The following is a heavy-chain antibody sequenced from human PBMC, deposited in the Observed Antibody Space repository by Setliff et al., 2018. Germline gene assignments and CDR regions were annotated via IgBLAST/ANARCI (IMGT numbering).Heavy chain of an antibody. V-gene: IGHV3-43D*04. Sequence: GGSLRLSCAASGFTFDDYAMHWVRQAPGKGLEWVSLISWDGGSTYYADSVKGRFTISRDNSKNSLYLQMNSLRAEDTALYYCAKGFHSSGWYFDYWGQGTLVTVSS. J-gene: IGHJ4*02. CDR3: AKGFHSSGWYFDY. D-gene: IGHD6-19*01. CDR1: GFTFDDYA. CDR2: ISWDGGST.